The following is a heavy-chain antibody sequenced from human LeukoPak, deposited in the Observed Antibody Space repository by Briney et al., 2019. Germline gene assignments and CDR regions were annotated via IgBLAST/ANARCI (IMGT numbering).Heavy chain of an antibody. CDR1: GYSISSGYY. V-gene: IGHV4-38-2*02. Sequence: SETLSLTCTVSGYSISSGYYWGWIRQPPGKGLEWIGSIYHSGSTYYNPSLKSRVTISVDTSKNQFSLKLSSVTAAGTAVYYCARLSGGSYSPGYWGQGTLVTVSS. CDR3: ARLSGGSYSPGY. J-gene: IGHJ4*02. D-gene: IGHD1-26*01. CDR2: IYHSGST.